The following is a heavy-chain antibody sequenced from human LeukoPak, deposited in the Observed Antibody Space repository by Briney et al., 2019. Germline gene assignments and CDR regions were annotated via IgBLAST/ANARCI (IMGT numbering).Heavy chain of an antibody. CDR3: AKMAGGIVGATEIDYYYYYMDV. CDR1: GFTFSSYA. V-gene: IGHV3-23*01. CDR2: ISGSGGST. D-gene: IGHD1-26*01. J-gene: IGHJ6*03. Sequence: SGGSLRLSCAASGFTFSSYAMSWVRQAPGKGLEWVSAISGSGGSTYYADSVKGRFTIARDNSKNTLYLQMNSLRAEDTAVYYCAKMAGGIVGATEIDYYYYYMDVWGKGTTVTISS.